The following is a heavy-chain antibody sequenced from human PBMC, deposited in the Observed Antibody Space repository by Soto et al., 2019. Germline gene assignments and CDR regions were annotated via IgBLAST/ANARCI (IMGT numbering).Heavy chain of an antibody. V-gene: IGHV1-8*01. Sequence: QVQLVQSGAEVKKPGASVKVSCKASGYTFTSYDINWVRQATGQGLEWMGWMNPNSGNTGYAQKFQGRVIMXRXISISTAYMELSSLRSEDTAVYYCARGSAKVTGGDYWGQGTLVTVSS. CDR2: MNPNSGNT. CDR3: ARGSAKVTGGDY. CDR1: GYTFTSYD. J-gene: IGHJ4*02. D-gene: IGHD1-20*01.